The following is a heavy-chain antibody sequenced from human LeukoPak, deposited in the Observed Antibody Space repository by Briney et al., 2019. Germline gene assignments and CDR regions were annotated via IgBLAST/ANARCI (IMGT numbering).Heavy chain of an antibody. J-gene: IGHJ5*02. Sequence: PLETLSLTCSVSGDSISSRDYYWSWIRQPPGKGLEWIGYIYYSGSTSYNPSLKSRVTISVDKSKNQFSLKLSSVTAADTAVYYCARAGKRDGVPAAMVSWFDPWGQGTLVTVSS. CDR1: GDSISSRDYY. V-gene: IGHV4-30-4*08. CDR2: IYYSGST. CDR3: ARAGKRDGVPAAMVSWFDP. D-gene: IGHD2-2*01.